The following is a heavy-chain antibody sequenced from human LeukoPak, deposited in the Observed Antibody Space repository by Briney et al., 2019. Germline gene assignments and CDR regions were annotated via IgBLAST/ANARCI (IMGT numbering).Heavy chain of an antibody. CDR1: GFTFSSYA. J-gene: IGHJ4*02. D-gene: IGHD3-3*01. CDR2: ISYDGSNK. CDR3: ARGDDFWSGYLGY. Sequence: GGSLRLSCAASGFTFSSYAMHWVRQAPGKGLEWVAVISYDGSNKYYADSVKGRFTISRDNSKNTLYLQMNSLRAEDTAVYYCARGDDFWSGYLGYWGQGTLVTVSS. V-gene: IGHV3-30-3*01.